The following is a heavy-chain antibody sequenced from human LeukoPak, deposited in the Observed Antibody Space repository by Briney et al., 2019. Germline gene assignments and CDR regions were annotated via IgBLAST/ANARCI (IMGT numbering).Heavy chain of an antibody. CDR1: GFTFSSYG. CDR3: AKDPVGYYYDSSGYPTHFDY. Sequence: GGSLRLSCAASGFTFSSYGMNWVRQAPGKGLEWVSAISGSGGSTYYADSVKGRFTISRDNSKNTLYLQTNSLRAEDTAVYYCAKDPVGYYYDSSGYPTHFDYWGQGTLVTVSS. J-gene: IGHJ4*02. D-gene: IGHD3-22*01. CDR2: ISGSGGST. V-gene: IGHV3-23*01.